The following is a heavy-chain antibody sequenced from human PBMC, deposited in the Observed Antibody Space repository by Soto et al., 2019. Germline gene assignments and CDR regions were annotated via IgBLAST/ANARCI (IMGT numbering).Heavy chain of an antibody. V-gene: IGHV3-11*06. CDR1: GFTYSDYY. CDR2: ISSSSSYT. CDR3: ARDPRAYCSSTSCYGMDV. Sequence: QVQLVESGGGLVKPGGSLRLSCAASGFTYSDYYMSWIRQAPGKGLEWVSYISSSSSYTNYADSVKGRFTISRDNAKNSLYLQMNSLRAEDTAVYYCARDPRAYCSSTSCYGMDVWGQGTTVTVSS. D-gene: IGHD2-2*01. J-gene: IGHJ6*02.